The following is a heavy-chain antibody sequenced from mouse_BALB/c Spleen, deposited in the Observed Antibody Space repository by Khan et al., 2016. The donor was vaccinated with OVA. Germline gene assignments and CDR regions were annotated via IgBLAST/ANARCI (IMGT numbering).Heavy chain of an antibody. J-gene: IGHJ1*01. CDR2: IYYSGTV. Sequence: EVQLVESGPSLVKPSQTVSLTCTVTGISITSENYRWSWIRQFPGNKLEWIGNIYYSGTVTYNPSLTSRTTITRDTSKNQFFLEMNSLTAEDTATYYCARDYGSLYWYFDVWGAGTTVTVAS. D-gene: IGHD1-1*01. CDR3: ARDYGSLYWYFDV. CDR1: GISITSENYR. V-gene: IGHV3-5*02.